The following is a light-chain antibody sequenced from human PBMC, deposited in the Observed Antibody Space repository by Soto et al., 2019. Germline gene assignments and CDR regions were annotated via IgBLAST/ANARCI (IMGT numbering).Light chain of an antibody. CDR3: FSYAGSITYV. CDR1: SSDVGSYNL. Sequence: QSALTQPASVSGSPGQSITISCTGTSSDVGSYNLVSWYQQHPGKAPKVMIYEGSKRPSGVSNRFSGSKSGNTASLTISGLQAEDEADYYCFSYAGSITYVFGTGTKLTVL. CDR2: EGS. V-gene: IGLV2-23*01. J-gene: IGLJ1*01.